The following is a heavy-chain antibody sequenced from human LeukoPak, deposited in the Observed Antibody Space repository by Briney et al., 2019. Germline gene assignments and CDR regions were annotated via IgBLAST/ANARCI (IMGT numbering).Heavy chain of an antibody. J-gene: IGHJ5*02. D-gene: IGHD3-16*01. Sequence: PSETLSLTCTVSGYSISSGYYWAWIRQSPGKGLEWIGSIYNSGTTFYNPSLKSRVTISVDTSKNQFSLKLNSVTAADASLYHCARPDTWITDGFDPWGQGTLLTVSS. CDR3: ARPDTWITDGFDP. V-gene: IGHV4-38-2*02. CDR2: IYNSGTT. CDR1: GYSISSGYY.